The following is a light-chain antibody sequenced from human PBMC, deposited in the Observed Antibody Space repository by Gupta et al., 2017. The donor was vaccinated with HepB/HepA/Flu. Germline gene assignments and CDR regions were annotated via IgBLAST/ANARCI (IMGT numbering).Light chain of an antibody. CDR1: QSISSW. CDR2: NAS. V-gene: IGKV1-5*03. J-gene: IGKJ4*01. CDR3: QQYNSNPLT. Sequence: DLQLTQSPSTLSASVGDRVTITCRASQSISSWLAWYQQKPGKAPKLLIYNASSLESGVPSRFSGSGSGTDFTLTISSLQPDDFATYYCQQYNSNPLTFGGGTKVEIK.